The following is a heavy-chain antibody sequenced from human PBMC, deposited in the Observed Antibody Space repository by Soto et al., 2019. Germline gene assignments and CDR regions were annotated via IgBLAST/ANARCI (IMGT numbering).Heavy chain of an antibody. CDR2: ISSSSSYT. V-gene: IGHV3-11*06. CDR1: GFTFSDYY. Sequence: FLRLSCAASGFTFSDYYMSWIRQAPGKGLEWVSYISSSSSYTNYADSVKGRFTISRDNAKNSLYLQMNSLRAEDTAVYYCARDVYCSSTSCYIRPYYYGMDVWGQGTTVTVSS. D-gene: IGHD2-2*02. J-gene: IGHJ6*02. CDR3: ARDVYCSSTSCYIRPYYYGMDV.